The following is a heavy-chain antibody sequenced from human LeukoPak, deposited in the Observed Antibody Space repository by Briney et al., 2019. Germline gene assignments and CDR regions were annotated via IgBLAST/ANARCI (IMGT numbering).Heavy chain of an antibody. CDR2: ISYDGSNK. J-gene: IGHJ4*02. V-gene: IGHV3-30-3*01. CDR1: GFTFSSYA. D-gene: IGHD3-3*01. Sequence: RTGGSLRLSCAASGFTFSSYAMHWVRQAPGKGLEWVAVISYDGSNKYYADSVKGRFTISRDNSKNTLYLQMNSLRAEDTAVYYCARPTIFGVVRYFDYWGQGTLVTVSS. CDR3: ARPTIFGVVRYFDY.